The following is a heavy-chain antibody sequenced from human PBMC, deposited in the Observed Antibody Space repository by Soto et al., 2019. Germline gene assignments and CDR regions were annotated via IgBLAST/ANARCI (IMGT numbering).Heavy chain of an antibody. CDR1: GFTFSSYA. J-gene: IGHJ4*02. D-gene: IGHD3-3*01. CDR2: ISGSGGST. V-gene: IGHV3-23*01. CDR3: AKQDRITIFGVVFY. Sequence: GGALRLTCSASGFTFSSYAMSWVRQAPGKGLEWVSAISGSGGSTYYADSVKGRFTISGDNSKNTLYLQMNSLRAEDTAVYYCAKQDRITIFGVVFYWGQGTLVT.